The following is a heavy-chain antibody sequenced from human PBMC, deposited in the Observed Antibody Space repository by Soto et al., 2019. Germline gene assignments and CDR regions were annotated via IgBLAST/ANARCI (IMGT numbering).Heavy chain of an antibody. CDR1: GYTFTSYG. V-gene: IGHV1-18*01. CDR3: ATFYVKSYYYGMAV. D-gene: IGHD3-16*01. J-gene: IGHJ6*02. CDR2: ISAYNGNT. Sequence: QVQLVQSGAEVKKPGASVKVSCKASGYTFTSYGISWVRQAPGQGLEWMGWISAYNGNTNYAQKLQDRVTMTTDTSTTTAYMELRSLRSDDTAVYYCATFYVKSYYYGMAVWGRGTTVTVSS.